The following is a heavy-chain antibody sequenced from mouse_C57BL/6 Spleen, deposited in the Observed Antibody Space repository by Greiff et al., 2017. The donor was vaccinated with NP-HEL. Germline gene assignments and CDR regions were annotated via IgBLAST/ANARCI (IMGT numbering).Heavy chain of an antibody. CDR1: GYTFTSYW. V-gene: IGHV1-69*01. J-gene: IGHJ2*01. Sequence: QVQLQQPGAELVMPGASVKLSCKASGYTFTSYWMHWVKQRPGQGLEWIGEIDPSDSYTNYNQKFKGKSTLTVDKSSSTAYMQLSSLTSEDSAVYYCARGGRSSYFDYWGQGTTLTVSS. CDR3: ARGGRSSYFDY. CDR2: IDPSDSYT.